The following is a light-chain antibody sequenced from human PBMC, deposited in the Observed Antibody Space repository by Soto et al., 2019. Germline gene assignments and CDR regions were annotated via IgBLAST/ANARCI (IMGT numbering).Light chain of an antibody. CDR1: QRISNY. CDR2: AAS. CDR3: QQSYSPPYT. V-gene: IGKV1-39*01. Sequence: IQMTQSPSPLSASVGDRVTITCRASQRISNYLNWYQHKPGKAPELVIYAASSLQSGVPSRFSGGGSGTDFALTISSLQPQDFGTYYCQQSYSPPYTFGQGTKMEIK. J-gene: IGKJ2*01.